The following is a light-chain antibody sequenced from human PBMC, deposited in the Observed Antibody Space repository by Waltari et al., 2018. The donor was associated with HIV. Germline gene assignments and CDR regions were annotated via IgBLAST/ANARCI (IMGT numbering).Light chain of an antibody. CDR1: EDISGA. J-gene: IGKJ4*01. V-gene: IGKV1-13*02. Sequence: THLTQSPSSLSASVVDRPTIICRASEDISGASAWYLQKPGKHPRLLSHDASMLESGVPSKVSGSGAGADFALTIISLQPEDFATYYCQQFKAYPLTFGGGTKVEIK. CDR2: DAS. CDR3: QQFKAYPLT.